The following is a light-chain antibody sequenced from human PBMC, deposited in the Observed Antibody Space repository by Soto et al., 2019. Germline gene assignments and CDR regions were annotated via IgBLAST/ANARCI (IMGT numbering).Light chain of an antibody. Sequence: DIVFTQTPLSLSFTPLHPSSISCDSSQGLLDSDGRTHLYWYVQKTGQPPQALIYEVSKRSSGVPDRFSGSGSGTHFTLTMSRVQAEDAGIYYCMQSLQLNTFGGGTKVDIK. CDR2: EVS. V-gene: IGKV2D-29*01. CDR1: QGLLDSDGRTH. J-gene: IGKJ4*01. CDR3: MQSLQLNT.